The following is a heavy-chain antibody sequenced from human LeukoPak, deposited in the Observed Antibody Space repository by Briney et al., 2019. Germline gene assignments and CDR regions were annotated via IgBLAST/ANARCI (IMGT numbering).Heavy chain of an antibody. J-gene: IGHJ3*01. CDR3: ARDLNDLDAFDV. CDR1: RFSVSNYY. V-gene: IGHV3-66*02. CDR2: IYTGGYT. Sequence: GGSLRLSCTASRFSVSNYYMSWVRQAPGKGLEWVSVIYTGGYTYYSDAVQGRFTISRDLSQNTVFLHMNSLRAEDTALYYCARDLNDLDAFDVWGQGTMVTVSS. D-gene: IGHD3-16*01.